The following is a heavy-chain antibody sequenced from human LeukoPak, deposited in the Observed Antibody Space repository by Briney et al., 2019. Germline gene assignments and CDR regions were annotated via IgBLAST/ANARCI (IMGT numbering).Heavy chain of an antibody. CDR2: IYYSGST. CDR1: GGSISNSSYY. Sequence: PAETLSLTCTVSGGSISNSSYYWGWTRPPPGQGLQWHGRIYYSGSTSYNPSLKSRVTISVDTSKNQCSRKLSSVTAADTAVYYCARQFERAAAAGLPGYWGQGTLVTVSS. J-gene: IGHJ4*02. CDR3: ARQFERAAAAGLPGY. V-gene: IGHV4-39*01. D-gene: IGHD6-13*01.